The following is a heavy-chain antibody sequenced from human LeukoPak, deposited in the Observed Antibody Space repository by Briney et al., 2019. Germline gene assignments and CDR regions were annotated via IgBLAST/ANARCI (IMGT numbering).Heavy chain of an antibody. J-gene: IGHJ5*02. CDR3: ARVVWDLFGELSDDGWFDP. CDR2: TYYRSKWYN. CDR1: GDSVSSNSAA. Sequence: SQTLSLTCAISGDSVSSNSAAWNWIRQSPSRGLEWLGRTYYRSKWYNDYAVSVKSRITINPDTSKNQFSLQLNSVTPEDTAVYYCARVVWDLFGELSDDGWFDPWGQGTLVTVSS. V-gene: IGHV6-1*01. D-gene: IGHD3-10*02.